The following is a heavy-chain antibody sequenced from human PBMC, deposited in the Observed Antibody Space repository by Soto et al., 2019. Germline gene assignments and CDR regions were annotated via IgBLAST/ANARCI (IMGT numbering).Heavy chain of an antibody. V-gene: IGHV4-59*12. J-gene: IGHJ6*02. Sequence: QVQLQESGPGLVKPSETLSLTCSVSGDSISDYYWSWIRQPPGKGLEWIGYIDNSGSTYYNPSLKRGVTISVDTSKYPFSLKLRSLTAADTAVDYCARATRSFMHVWGQGTTVTVSS. CDR3: ARATRSFMHV. CDR2: IDNSGST. CDR1: GDSISDYY.